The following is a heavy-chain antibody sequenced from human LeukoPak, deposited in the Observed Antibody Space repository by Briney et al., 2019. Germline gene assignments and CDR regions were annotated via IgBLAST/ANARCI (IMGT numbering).Heavy chain of an antibody. Sequence: PSETLSLTCTVSGGSISSSSYYWGWIRQPPGKGLEWIGSIYYSGSTYYNPSLKSRVTISVDTSKNQFSLKLSSVTAADTAVYYCARVGNSSSWYMGYWGQGTLVTVSS. CDR1: GGSISSSSYY. CDR3: ARVGNSSSWYMGY. CDR2: IYYSGST. V-gene: IGHV4-39*07. J-gene: IGHJ4*02. D-gene: IGHD6-13*01.